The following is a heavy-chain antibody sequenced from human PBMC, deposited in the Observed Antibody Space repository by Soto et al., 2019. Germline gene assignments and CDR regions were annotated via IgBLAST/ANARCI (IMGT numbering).Heavy chain of an antibody. V-gene: IGHV3-33*01. D-gene: IGHD2-21*02. J-gene: IGHJ4*02. Sequence: VAVIFFDGSKKYYADSVKGRFTISRDNSNNMLYLQMNSLRADDTAVYYCARGDYGGNSVGNDYWGQGTLVTVSS. CDR2: IFFDGSKK. CDR3: ARGDYGGNSVGNDY.